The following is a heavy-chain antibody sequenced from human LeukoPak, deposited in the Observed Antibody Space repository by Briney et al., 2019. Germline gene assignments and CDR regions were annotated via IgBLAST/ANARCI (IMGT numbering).Heavy chain of an antibody. CDR2: IYPGDSDT. CDR3: ARRGYCSGGECYSRELDV. Sequence: GESLKISCKGSGYSFTSYWIGWVRQMPGKGLEWMGIIYPGDSDTRYSPSFQGQATISADKSINTAYLQWSSLKASDTAMYYCARRGYCSGGECYSRELDVWGQGRMVTVSS. J-gene: IGHJ3*01. CDR1: GYSFTSYW. V-gene: IGHV5-51*01. D-gene: IGHD2-15*01.